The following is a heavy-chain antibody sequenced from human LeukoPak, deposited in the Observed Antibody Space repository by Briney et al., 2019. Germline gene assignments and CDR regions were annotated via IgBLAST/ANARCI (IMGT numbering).Heavy chain of an antibody. CDR1: GFTFSSYA. Sequence: GGSLRLSCAASGFTFSSYAMHWVRQAPGKGLEWVAVISYDGSNKYYPDSVKGRYTSSRDNSKNTLYLQMNSLRAEDTAVYYCAGVSRKGGDYWGQGTLVTVSS. V-gene: IGHV3-30*01. J-gene: IGHJ4*02. CDR2: ISYDGSNK. CDR3: AGVSRKGGDY. D-gene: IGHD1-14*01.